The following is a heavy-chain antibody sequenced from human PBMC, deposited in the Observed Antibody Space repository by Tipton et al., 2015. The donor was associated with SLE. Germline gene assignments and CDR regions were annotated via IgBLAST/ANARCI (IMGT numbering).Heavy chain of an antibody. D-gene: IGHD3-9*01. CDR1: GFTFSSHS. CDR2: ISGSGSSK. Sequence: SLRLSCSASGFTFSSHSMNWVRQAPGKGLEWISYISGSGSSKYYADSVKGRFTISRDKAKNPLYLQRNRLSAEDTAVYYCARGGATYDISTGDDSWGQGTLVTVSS. V-gene: IGHV3-48*01. J-gene: IGHJ4*02. CDR3: ARGGATYDISTGDDS.